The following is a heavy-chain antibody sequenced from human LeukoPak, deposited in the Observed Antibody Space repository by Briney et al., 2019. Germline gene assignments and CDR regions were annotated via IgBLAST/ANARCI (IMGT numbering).Heavy chain of an antibody. J-gene: IGHJ4*02. Sequence: ASVKVSCKASGYTFTSYAMHWERQAPGLRLEWMGWINAGNGNTKYSQKFQGRVTITRDTSASTAYRELSSLRSEDTAVYYCAGGAYVWGSYRYSFDYWGQGTLVTVSS. CDR2: INAGNGNT. CDR1: GYTFTSYA. CDR3: AGGAYVWGSYRYSFDY. V-gene: IGHV1-3*01. D-gene: IGHD3-16*02.